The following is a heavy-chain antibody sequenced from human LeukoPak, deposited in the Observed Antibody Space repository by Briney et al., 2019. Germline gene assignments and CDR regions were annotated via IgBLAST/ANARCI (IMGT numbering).Heavy chain of an antibody. D-gene: IGHD3-22*01. CDR2: IIGNGVGT. J-gene: IGHJ4*02. Sequence: GGSLRLSCAASGFTFSRNAMNWVRQAPGKGLEWVASIIGNGVGTYYADSVKGRFNISRDNSKNTLYLQMNSLRTEDTAVYHCAKDANYFDSGSYLIPFDFWGQGTLVTVSS. CDR1: GFTFSRNA. V-gene: IGHV3-23*01. CDR3: AKDANYFDSGSYLIPFDF.